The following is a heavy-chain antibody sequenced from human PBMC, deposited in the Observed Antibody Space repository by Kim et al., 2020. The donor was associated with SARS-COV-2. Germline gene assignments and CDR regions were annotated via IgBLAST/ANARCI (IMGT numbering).Heavy chain of an antibody. CDR2: ISYDGSNK. J-gene: IGHJ6*02. Sequence: GGSLRLSCAASGFTFSSYAMHWVRQAPGKGLEWVAVISYDGSNKYYADSVKGRFTISRDNSKYTLYLQMNSLRAEDTAVYYCARDPTSIAAAGTTHYYYYGMDVWGQGTTVTVSS. V-gene: IGHV3-30*04. D-gene: IGHD6-13*01. CDR3: ARDPTSIAAAGTTHYYYYGMDV. CDR1: GFTFSSYA.